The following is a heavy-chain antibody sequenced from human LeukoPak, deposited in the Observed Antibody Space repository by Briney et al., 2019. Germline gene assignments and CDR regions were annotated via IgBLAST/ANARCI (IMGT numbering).Heavy chain of an antibody. D-gene: IGHD3-16*02. CDR3: ARSLSSRFSGPRRPYYFDS. CDR1: GFTFSSYG. CDR2: IRYDGSNK. Sequence: PGGSLRLSCAASGFTFSSYGMHWVRQAPGKGLEWVAFIRYDGSNKYYADSVKGRFTISTDNSKNTLYLQMNSLRAEDTAVYYCARSLSSRFSGPRRPYYFDSWGQGTLVTVSS. J-gene: IGHJ4*02. V-gene: IGHV3-30*02.